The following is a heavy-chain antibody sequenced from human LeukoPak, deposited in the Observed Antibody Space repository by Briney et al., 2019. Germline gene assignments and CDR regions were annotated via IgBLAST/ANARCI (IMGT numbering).Heavy chain of an antibody. V-gene: IGHV4-59*12. Sequence: PSETLSLTCTVSGGSISSYYWSWIRQPPGKGLEWIGYIYYSGSTNYNPSLKSRVTISVDTSKNQFSLKLSSVTAADTAVYYCARDVYDSSGYFYFDYWGQGTLVTVSS. J-gene: IGHJ4*02. CDR1: GGSISSYY. CDR3: ARDVYDSSGYFYFDY. D-gene: IGHD3-22*01. CDR2: IYYSGST.